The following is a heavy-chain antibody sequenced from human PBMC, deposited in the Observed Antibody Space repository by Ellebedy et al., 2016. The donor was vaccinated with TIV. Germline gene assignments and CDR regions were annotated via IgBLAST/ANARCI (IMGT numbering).Heavy chain of an antibody. CDR2: ISWNSGYI. CDR3: VKEGCTGGNCYFDS. V-gene: IGHV3-9*01. CDR1: GFTFADFA. Sequence: GGSLRLSXVASGFTFADFAMHWVRQSPGKGLEWVSSISWNSGYIAYGDSVKGRFTISRDNAENSLFLQMNSLRAEDTALYYCVKEGCTGGNCYFDSWGQGTLVTVSS. D-gene: IGHD2-8*02. J-gene: IGHJ4*02.